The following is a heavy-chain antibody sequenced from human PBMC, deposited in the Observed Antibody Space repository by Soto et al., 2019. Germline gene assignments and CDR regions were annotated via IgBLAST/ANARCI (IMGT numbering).Heavy chain of an antibody. CDR3: ARHEKYYDFWSGFDY. CDR1: GYTFTGYY. Sequence: GASVKVSCKASGYTFTGYYMHWVRQAPGQGLEWMGWINPNSGGTNYAQKFQGWVTMTRDTSISTAYMELSRLRSDDTAVFFFARHEKYYDFWSGFDYWGQGTLVTVPS. D-gene: IGHD3-3*01. V-gene: IGHV1-2*04. CDR2: INPNSGGT. J-gene: IGHJ4*02.